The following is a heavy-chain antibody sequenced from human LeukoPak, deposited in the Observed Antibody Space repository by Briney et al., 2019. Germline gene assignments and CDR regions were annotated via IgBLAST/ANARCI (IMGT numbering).Heavy chain of an antibody. CDR1: GFTFSSYG. V-gene: IGHV3-30*18. CDR3: AKDCDYYDSVDY. CDR2: ISYDGSNK. J-gene: IGHJ4*02. D-gene: IGHD3-22*01. Sequence: SGRSLRLSCAASGFTFSSYGMHWVRQAPGKGLEWVAVISYDGSNKYYADSVKGRFTISRDNSKNTLYLQMNSLRAEDTAVYYCAKDCDYYDSVDYWGQGTLVTVSS.